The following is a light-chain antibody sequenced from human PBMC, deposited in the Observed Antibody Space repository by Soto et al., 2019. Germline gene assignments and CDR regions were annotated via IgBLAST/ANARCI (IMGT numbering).Light chain of an antibody. CDR3: QQYINWPPYT. CDR1: QSITSN. J-gene: IGKJ2*01. Sequence: EIVMTQSPATLSVSAGERATLSCRASQSITSNLAWYQQKPGQAPRLLIYGASTRATGIPARFSGSGSGTEFTLTISSLQSEDFAVYYCQQYINWPPYTFGQGTKLEIK. CDR2: GAS. V-gene: IGKV3-15*01.